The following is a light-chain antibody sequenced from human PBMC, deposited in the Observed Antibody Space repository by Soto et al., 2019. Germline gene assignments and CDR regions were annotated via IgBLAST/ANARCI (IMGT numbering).Light chain of an antibody. CDR2: STS. J-gene: IGLJ3*02. Sequence: QTVVTQEPSLTVSPGGTVTLTCASSTGAVTSGYYPNWFQQKPGQAPRALIYSTSNQHSWTPARFSGSLLGGKAALTLSGVRGEDEAEYCCLLYYGGAQVWVFGGGTKLTVL. CDR3: LLYYGGAQVWV. V-gene: IGLV7-43*01. CDR1: TGAVTSGYY.